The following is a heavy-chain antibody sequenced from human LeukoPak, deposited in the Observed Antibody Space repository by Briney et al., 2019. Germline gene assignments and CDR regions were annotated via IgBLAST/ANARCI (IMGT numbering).Heavy chain of an antibody. J-gene: IGHJ4*02. V-gene: IGHV1-18*04. Sequence: ASVKVSCKASGYTFTGYYMHWVRQAPGQGLEWMGWISAYSGNTNYAQKLQGRVTMTTDTSTSTAYMELRSLRSDDTAVYYCARGYWDYVWGSYRYGFDYWGQGTLVTVSS. CDR2: ISAYSGNT. CDR1: GYTFTGYY. CDR3: ARGYWDYVWGSYRYGFDY. D-gene: IGHD3-16*02.